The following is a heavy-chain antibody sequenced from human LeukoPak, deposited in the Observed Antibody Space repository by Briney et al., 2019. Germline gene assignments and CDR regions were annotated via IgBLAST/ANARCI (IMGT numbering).Heavy chain of an antibody. CDR1: GGTFSRYA. J-gene: IGHJ4*02. CDR2: IIPMFGIA. V-gene: IGHV1-69*13. CDR3: ARDRPYTGGWRGFDY. D-gene: IGHD6-19*01. Sequence: LVKVSCKASGGTFSRYAISWVRQAPGQGLEWMGGIIPMFGIANYAQKFQGRVTITADESTSTAYMELSSLRSEDTAVYYCARDRPYTGGWRGFDYWGQGTLVTVSS.